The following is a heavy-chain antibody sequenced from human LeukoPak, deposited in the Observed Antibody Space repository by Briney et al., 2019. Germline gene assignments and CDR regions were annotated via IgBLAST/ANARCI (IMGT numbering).Heavy chain of an antibody. D-gene: IGHD1-1*01. Sequence: ASVKVSCKASGYAFTGYYMHWVRQAPGQGLEWMGWINPNSGGTNYAQKFQGRVTMTRDTSISTAYMELSRLRSDDTAVYYCARFGTGGFQDFDYWGQGTLVTVSS. V-gene: IGHV1-2*02. CDR2: INPNSGGT. CDR3: ARFGTGGFQDFDY. J-gene: IGHJ4*02. CDR1: GYAFTGYY.